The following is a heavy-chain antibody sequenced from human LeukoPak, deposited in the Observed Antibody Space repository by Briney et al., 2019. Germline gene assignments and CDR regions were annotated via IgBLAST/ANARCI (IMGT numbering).Heavy chain of an antibody. J-gene: IGHJ4*02. D-gene: IGHD2-2*01. V-gene: IGHV3-21*01. CDR2: ISSSSSYI. Sequence: GGSLRLSCAASGFTFSSYSMNWVRQAPGKGLEWVSYISSSSSYIYYADSVKGRFTISRDNAKNSLYLQMNSLRAEDTAVYYCASMAACSSTSCPDYWGQGTMVTVSS. CDR3: ASMAACSSTSCPDY. CDR1: GFTFSSYS.